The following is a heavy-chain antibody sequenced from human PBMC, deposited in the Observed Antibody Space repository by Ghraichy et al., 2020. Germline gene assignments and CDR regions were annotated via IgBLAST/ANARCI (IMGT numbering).Heavy chain of an antibody. D-gene: IGHD3-22*01. Sequence: GGSLRLSCAASGFTFSSYAMSWVRQAPGKGLEWVSTINRSGGSTYYADSVKGRFTISRDNSKNTLYLQMNSLRAEDTAVYYCAKANGANKYYYEEFDYWGQGTLVTVSS. V-gene: IGHV3-23*01. J-gene: IGHJ4*02. CDR2: INRSGGST. CDR3: AKANGANKYYYEEFDY. CDR1: GFTFSSYA.